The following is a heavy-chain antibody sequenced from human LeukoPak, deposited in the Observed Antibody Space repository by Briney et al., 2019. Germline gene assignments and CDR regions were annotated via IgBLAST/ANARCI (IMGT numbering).Heavy chain of an antibody. CDR3: VSALRRDFVGATFDY. CDR2: IFYSGTT. CDR1: GASISSRDYY. J-gene: IGHJ4*02. V-gene: IGHV4-30-4*08. Sequence: SETLSLTCAVSGASISSRDYYWSWIRQPPGKGLEWIGYIFYSGTTYYNPSLKSRLTISIDTSKNQFSLKLSSVTAADTAVYHCVSALRRDFVGATFDYWGQGTLVTVSS. D-gene: IGHD1-26*01.